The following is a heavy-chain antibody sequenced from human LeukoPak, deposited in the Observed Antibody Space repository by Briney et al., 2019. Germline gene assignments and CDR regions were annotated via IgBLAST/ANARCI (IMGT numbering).Heavy chain of an antibody. Sequence: PGGSLRLSCAASGFTFSNAWMNWVRQAPGKGLEWVGRIKSKTDGGTTDYAAPVKGRFTISRDDSKNTLSLQMNSLKTEDTAVYYCTTGGVQAYCGCDCYPNWGQGTLVTVS. CDR3: TTGGVQAYCGCDCYPN. V-gene: IGHV3-15*07. CDR2: IKSKTDGGTT. D-gene: IGHD2-21*02. CDR1: GFTFSNAW. J-gene: IGHJ4*01.